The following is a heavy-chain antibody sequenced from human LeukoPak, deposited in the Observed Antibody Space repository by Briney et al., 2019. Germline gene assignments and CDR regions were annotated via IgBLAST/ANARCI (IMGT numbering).Heavy chain of an antibody. CDR3: ARSGGSGTYYDGSFDC. D-gene: IGHD1-26*01. Sequence: PSETLSLTCTVSGGSVTSYYWSWIRQAAGKGLEWVGRIYTSGSTNYNPSLKSRVTMSVDTSKNQFSLKLSSVTAADTAVYYCARSGGSGTYYDGSFDCWCQGTLVTVSS. V-gene: IGHV4-4*07. CDR1: GGSVTSYY. CDR2: IYTSGST. J-gene: IGHJ4*02.